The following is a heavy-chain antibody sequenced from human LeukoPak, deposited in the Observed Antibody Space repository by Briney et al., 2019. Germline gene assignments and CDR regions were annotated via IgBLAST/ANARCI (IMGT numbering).Heavy chain of an antibody. CDR2: ISSSGSPI. V-gene: IGHV3-48*03. J-gene: IGHJ4*02. CDR1: GFTFSSYE. D-gene: IGHD3-16*02. CDR3: ARDLRLGELSLAY. Sequence: GGSLRLSCAASGFTFSSYEMNWVRQAPGKGLEWLSYISSSGSPIYYADSVKGRFTISRDNAKNSLYLQMNSLRAEDTAVYYCARDLRLGELSLAYWGQGTPVTVSS.